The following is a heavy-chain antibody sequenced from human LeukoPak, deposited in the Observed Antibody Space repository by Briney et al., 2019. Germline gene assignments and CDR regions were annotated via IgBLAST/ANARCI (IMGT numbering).Heavy chain of an antibody. CDR1: GYTFTSYD. Sequence: ASVKVSCKASGYTFTSYDINWVRQATGQGLEWMGWINPDSGGTNYAQKFQGRVTMTRDTSISTAYMELSRLTSDDTAVYYCARDLSQTGYDSPDYWGQGTLVTVSS. V-gene: IGHV1-2*02. D-gene: IGHD5-12*01. J-gene: IGHJ4*02. CDR2: INPDSGGT. CDR3: ARDLSQTGYDSPDY.